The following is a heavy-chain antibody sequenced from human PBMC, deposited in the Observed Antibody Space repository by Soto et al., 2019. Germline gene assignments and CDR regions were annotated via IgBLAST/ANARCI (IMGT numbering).Heavy chain of an antibody. D-gene: IGHD3-3*01. CDR1: GGSISSYY. CDR2: IYYSGST. V-gene: IGHV4-59*01. CDR3: ARVVNSDFWSGLEVNWFDP. J-gene: IGHJ5*02. Sequence: SETLSLTCTVSGGSISSYYWSWIRQPPGKGLEWIGYIYYSGSTNYNPSLKSRVTISVDTSKNQFSLKLSSVTAADTAVYYCARVVNSDFWSGLEVNWFDPWGQGTLVTVSS.